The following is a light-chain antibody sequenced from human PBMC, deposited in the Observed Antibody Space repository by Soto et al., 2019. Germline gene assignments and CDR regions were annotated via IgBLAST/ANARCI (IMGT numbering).Light chain of an antibody. CDR3: EAWDDSLNGWV. CDR1: RSNVGDNA. Sequence: QSVLTQPPSVSEAPRQRVTISCSGSRSNVGDNAVNWYQQLPGKAPKLLIYYDDLLTSGVSDRFSGSKSGTSASLAISGLQSEDEGDYYCEAWDDSLNGWVFGRGTKLTVL. J-gene: IGLJ3*02. CDR2: YDD. V-gene: IGLV1-36*01.